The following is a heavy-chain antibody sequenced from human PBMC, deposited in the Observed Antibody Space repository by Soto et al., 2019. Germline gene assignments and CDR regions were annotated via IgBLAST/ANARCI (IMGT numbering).Heavy chain of an antibody. J-gene: IGHJ3*02. CDR2: ISAYNGNT. CDR1: SYTFTSYG. Sequence: QVQLVQSGAEVKKPGASVKVSCKASSYTFTSYGISWVRQAPGQGLEWMGWISAYNGNTNYAQKLQGRVTMTTDTSTSTAYMELRSLRSDDTAVYYCASTTPYCSSTSCYWGAFDIWGQGTMVTVSS. D-gene: IGHD2-2*01. V-gene: IGHV1-18*01. CDR3: ASTTPYCSSTSCYWGAFDI.